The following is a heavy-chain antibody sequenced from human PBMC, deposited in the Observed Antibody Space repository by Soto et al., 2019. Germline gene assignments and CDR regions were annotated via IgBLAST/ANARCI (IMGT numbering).Heavy chain of an antibody. CDR1: GFTFDDYA. CDR2: ISWNSGSI. Sequence: PGGSLRLSCAASGFTFDDYAMHWVRQAPGKCLEWVSGISWNSGSIGYADSVKGRFTISRDNAKNSLYLQMNSLRAEDTALYYCAKDMEYYDSSGYPTAFDYWGQGTLVTVSS. J-gene: IGHJ4*02. CDR3: AKDMEYYDSSGYPTAFDY. D-gene: IGHD3-22*01. V-gene: IGHV3-9*01.